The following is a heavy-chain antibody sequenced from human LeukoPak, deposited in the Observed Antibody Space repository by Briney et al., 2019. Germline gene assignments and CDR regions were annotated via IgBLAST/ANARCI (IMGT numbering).Heavy chain of an antibody. J-gene: IGHJ4*02. D-gene: IGHD5-18*01. CDR3: ATSYSYGPFDY. CDR2: IYSGGST. V-gene: IGHV3-53*01. CDR1: GFTVSSNY. Sequence: GGSLRLSCAASGFTVSSNYMSWVRQAPGEGLEWVSVIYSGGSTYYADSVKGRFTISRDNSKNTLYLQMSSLRAEDTAVYYCATSYSYGPFDYWGQGTLVTVSS.